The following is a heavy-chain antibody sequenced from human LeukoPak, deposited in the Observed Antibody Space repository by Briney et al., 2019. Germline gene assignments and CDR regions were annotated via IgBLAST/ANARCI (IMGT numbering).Heavy chain of an antibody. CDR2: ISSSSSYI. J-gene: IGHJ3*02. Sequence: AGGSLRLSCAASGFTFSSYSMNWVRQAPGKGLEWVSSISSSSSYIYYADSVKGRFTISRDNAKNTLYLHMDSLRAEDTAVYYCARFYGGSALDNWGQGTMVTVSS. V-gene: IGHV3-21*01. D-gene: IGHD3-16*01. CDR3: ARFYGGSALDN. CDR1: GFTFSSYS.